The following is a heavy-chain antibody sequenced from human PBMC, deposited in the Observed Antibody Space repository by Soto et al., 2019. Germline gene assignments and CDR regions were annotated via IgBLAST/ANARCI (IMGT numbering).Heavy chain of an antibody. D-gene: IGHD3-10*01. CDR1: GGSISSYY. J-gene: IGHJ3*02. CDR2: IYYSGST. V-gene: IGHV4-59*01. Sequence: SETLSLTCTVSGGSISSYYWSWIRQPPGKGLEWIGYIYYSGSTNYNPSLKSRVTISVDTSKNQFSLKLSSVTAADTAVYYCARRGGYYGSSAFHIWGQGTMVTVSS. CDR3: ARRGGYYGSSAFHI.